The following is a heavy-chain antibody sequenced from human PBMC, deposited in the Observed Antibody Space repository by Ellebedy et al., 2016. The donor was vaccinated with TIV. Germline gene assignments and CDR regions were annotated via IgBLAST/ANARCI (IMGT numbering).Heavy chain of an antibody. CDR1: GYTFTSLD. D-gene: IGHD3-16*01. CDR3: ARVDGAIDY. CDR2: MNPNSGYT. Sequence: ASVKVSXXASGYTFTSLDINWVRQATGQGLEWMGWMNPNSGYTGYAQKFQGRVTMTRDTSISTAHMELTNLRSDDTAVYYCARVDGAIDYWGQGTLVTVSS. J-gene: IGHJ4*02. V-gene: IGHV1-8*01.